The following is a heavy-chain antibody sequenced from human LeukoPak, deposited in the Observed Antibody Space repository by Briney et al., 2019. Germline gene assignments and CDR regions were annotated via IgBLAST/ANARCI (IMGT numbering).Heavy chain of an antibody. CDR2: ISGAGGST. J-gene: IGHJ4*02. V-gene: IGHV3-23*01. CDR3: AINYSLDY. D-gene: IGHD2-21*01. Sequence: GGSLSLSCAASGFSFSSYAMSWVRQATGKGLEWVSSISGAGGSTYYADSVKGRFTISRDNSKKTLYLEMSSLRAEDAAVYYCAINYSLDYWGQGTLVTVSS. CDR1: GFSFSSYA.